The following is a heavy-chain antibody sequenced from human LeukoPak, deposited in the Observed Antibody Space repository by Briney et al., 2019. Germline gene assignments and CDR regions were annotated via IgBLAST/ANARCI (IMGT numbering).Heavy chain of an antibody. CDR1: GGSISSSSYY. Sequence: PSETLSLTCTVSGGSISSSSYYWGWIRQPPGKGLEWIGSIYYSGSTYYNPSLKSRVTISVDTSKNQFSLKLSSVTAADTAVCYCARQYRGVFDIWGQGTMVTVSS. CDR3: ARQYRGVFDI. J-gene: IGHJ3*02. V-gene: IGHV4-39*01. CDR2: IYYSGST. D-gene: IGHD2-2*01.